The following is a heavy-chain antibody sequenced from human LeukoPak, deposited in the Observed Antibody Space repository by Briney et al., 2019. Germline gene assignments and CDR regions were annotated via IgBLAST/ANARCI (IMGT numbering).Heavy chain of an antibody. V-gene: IGHV1-2*06. Sequence: ASVKVSCKASGYTFTGYYMHWVRQAPGQGLEWMGRINPNSGGTNYAQKLQGRVTMTTDTSTSTAYMELRSLRSDDTAVYYCAREGSSCSSTSCYTRVSWFDPWGQGTLVTVSS. CDR2: INPNSGGT. CDR3: AREGSSCSSTSCYTRVSWFDP. J-gene: IGHJ5*02. D-gene: IGHD2-2*02. CDR1: GYTFTGYY.